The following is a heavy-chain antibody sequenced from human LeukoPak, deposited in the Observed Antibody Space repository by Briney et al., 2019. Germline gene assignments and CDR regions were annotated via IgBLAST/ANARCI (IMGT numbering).Heavy chain of an antibody. J-gene: IGHJ4*02. Sequence: GGFLRLSCAASGFTFSNYVMGWVRQPPGEGLQWVSVISGSGITTYYARSVKGRFTISRDNSKNTLYLQMNNLRAEDTAIYYCAKTGLYSSSSRGYFDYWGQGTLVTVSS. CDR2: ISGSGITT. CDR3: AKTGLYSSSSRGYFDY. V-gene: IGHV3-23*01. D-gene: IGHD6-6*01. CDR1: GFTFSNYV.